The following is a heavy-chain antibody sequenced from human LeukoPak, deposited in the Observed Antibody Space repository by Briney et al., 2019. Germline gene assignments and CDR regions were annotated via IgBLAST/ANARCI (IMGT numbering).Heavy chain of an antibody. CDR2: ISSSSSYI. D-gene: IGHD1-1*01. J-gene: IGHJ5*02. CDR3: ARGKLERRPNWFDP. V-gene: IGHV3-21*01. CDR1: GFTFSSYS. Sequence: PGGSLRLSCAASGFTFSSYSMNWVRQAPGKGLEWASSISSSSSYIYYADSVKGRFTISRDNAKNSLYLQMNSLRAEDTAVYYCARGKLERRPNWFDPWGQGTLVTVSS.